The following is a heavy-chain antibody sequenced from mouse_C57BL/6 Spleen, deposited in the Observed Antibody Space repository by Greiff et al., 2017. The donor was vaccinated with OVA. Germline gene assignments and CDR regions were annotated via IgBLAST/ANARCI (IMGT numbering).Heavy chain of an antibody. CDR3: ARENYDYDVWDY. D-gene: IGHD2-4*01. J-gene: IGHJ2*01. CDR1: GYSITSGYY. Sequence: EVQRVESGPGLVKPSQSLSLTCSVTGYSITSGYYWNWIRQFPGNKLEWMGYISYDGSNNYNPSLKNRISITRDTSKNQFFLKLNSVTTEDTATYYCARENYDYDVWDYWGQGTTLTVSS. V-gene: IGHV3-6*01. CDR2: ISYDGSN.